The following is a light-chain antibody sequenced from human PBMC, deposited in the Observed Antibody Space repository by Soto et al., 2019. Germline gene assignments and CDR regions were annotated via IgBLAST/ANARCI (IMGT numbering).Light chain of an antibody. J-gene: IGKJ2*01. V-gene: IGKV1-39*01. CDR1: QTISSY. CDR2: AAS. CDR3: QQSHSIPYT. Sequence: DIQMTQSPSSLSASVGDRVTITCRASQTISSYLNWYQQKPGEAPKLLIYAASSLQSGVPSRFSGSGSGTDFTLTISSLQTEEFATYYCQQSHSIPYTFGQGTKLEIK.